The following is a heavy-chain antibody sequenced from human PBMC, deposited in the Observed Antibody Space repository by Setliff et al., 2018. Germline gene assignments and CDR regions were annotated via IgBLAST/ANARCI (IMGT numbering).Heavy chain of an antibody. J-gene: IGHJ4*02. CDR1: GFTFSDYY. Sequence: GGSLRLSCAASGFTFSDYYMSWIRQAPGKGLEWVSYITSSGTTTFYTDSVKGRFAISRDNAMNSLYLQMNSLGVEDTAVYYCAKGGTHESDYWGQGTLVTVSS. CDR3: AKGGTHESDY. CDR2: ITSSGTTT. V-gene: IGHV3-11*01. D-gene: IGHD3-16*01.